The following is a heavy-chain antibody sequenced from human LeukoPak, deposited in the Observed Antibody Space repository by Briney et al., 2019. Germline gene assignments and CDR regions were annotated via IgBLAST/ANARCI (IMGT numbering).Heavy chain of an antibody. J-gene: IGHJ3*02. CDR1: GGSISSYY. CDR2: IYYSGST. D-gene: IGHD3-22*01. Sequence: PSETLSLTCTVSGGSISSYYWSWIRQPPGKGLEWIGYIYYSGSTNYNPSLKSRVTISVDTSKNQFSLKLSSVTAADTAVYYCARYTADPMIVVVIRAFDIWGQGTMVTVSS. CDR3: ARYTADPMIVVVIRAFDI. V-gene: IGHV4-59*08.